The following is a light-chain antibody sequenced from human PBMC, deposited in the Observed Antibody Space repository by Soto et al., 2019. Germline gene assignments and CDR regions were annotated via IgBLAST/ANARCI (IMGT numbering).Light chain of an antibody. CDR3: QQYYSTTRT. Sequence: VMRQSPATLSFSAGERATLSCRASQSVSSNLAWHQQKPGQAPRILMYDASTRATGIPARFSASGSGTDVTLTISSLQDEDVAVYDCQQYYSTTRTFGQGTKVDI. CDR1: QSVSSN. J-gene: IGKJ1*01. V-gene: IGKV3-15*01. CDR2: DAS.